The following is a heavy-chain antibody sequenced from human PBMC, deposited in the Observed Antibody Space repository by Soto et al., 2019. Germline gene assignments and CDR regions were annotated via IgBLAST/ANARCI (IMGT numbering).Heavy chain of an antibody. V-gene: IGHV3-30*18. CDR3: AKKGIDVSVYVYAFDT. Sequence: GGSLRLSCAASGFTFSSYGMHWVRQAPGKGLEWVAVISYDGSNKYYADSVKGRFTISRDNSKNTLYLQMNSLRAEDTAVYYWAKKGIDVSVYVYAFDTGGQGPLAPVS. D-gene: IGHD3-16*01. J-gene: IGHJ4*02. CDR1: GFTFSSYG. CDR2: ISYDGSNK.